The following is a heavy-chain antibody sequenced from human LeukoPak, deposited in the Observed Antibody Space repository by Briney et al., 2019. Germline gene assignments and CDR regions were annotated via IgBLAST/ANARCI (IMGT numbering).Heavy chain of an antibody. Sequence: SETLSLTCAVYGGSFSGYYWSWIRQPPGKGPEWIGEINHSGSTNYNPSLKSRVTISVDTSKNQFSLKLSSVTAADTAVYYCARGRALRFLEWSNAAFDIWGQGTMVTVSS. CDR2: INHSGST. D-gene: IGHD3-3*01. CDR3: ARGRALRFLEWSNAAFDI. CDR1: GGSFSGYY. J-gene: IGHJ3*02. V-gene: IGHV4-34*01.